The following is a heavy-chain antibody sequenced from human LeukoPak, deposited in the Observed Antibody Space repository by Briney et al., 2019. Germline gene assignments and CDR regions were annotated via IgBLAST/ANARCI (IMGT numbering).Heavy chain of an antibody. D-gene: IGHD3-3*01. CDR1: GFTFSSYA. Sequence: GGSLRLSCAASGFTFSSYAMSWVRQAPGKGLEWVSAISGSGGSTYYADSVKGRFTISRDNSKNTLYLQMNSLRAEDTAVYYCANGGDFWSGYYLSFDYWGQGTLVTVSS. V-gene: IGHV3-23*01. CDR2: ISGSGGST. CDR3: ANGGDFWSGYYLSFDY. J-gene: IGHJ4*02.